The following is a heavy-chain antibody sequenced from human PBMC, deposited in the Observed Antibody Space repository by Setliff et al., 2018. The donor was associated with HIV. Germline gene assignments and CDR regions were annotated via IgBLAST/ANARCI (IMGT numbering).Heavy chain of an antibody. D-gene: IGHD3-3*01. J-gene: IGHJ4*02. CDR1: GFTFRNYD. V-gene: IGHV3-48*03. CDR3: VKDVVKFWSGSGALDF. Sequence: GGSLRLSCAASGFTFRNYDMNWVRQAPGKGLEWVSFISVSGFTIHYADSVKGRFNILRDDSKKTVDLQMNSLRADDTAVYYCVKDVVKFWSGSGALDFWGPGTLVTVSS. CDR2: ISVSGFTI.